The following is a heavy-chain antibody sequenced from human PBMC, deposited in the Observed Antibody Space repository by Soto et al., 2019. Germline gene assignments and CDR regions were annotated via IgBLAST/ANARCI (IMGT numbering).Heavy chain of an antibody. CDR1: GGSIISDGFS. D-gene: IGHD3-9*01. V-gene: IGHV4-30-2*01. J-gene: IGHJ1*01. Sequence: TLSLTCAVSGGSIISDGFSWSWIRQPPGRGLEWIGYVYHTGRAYHNPSLKSRVTISVDASKNQFSLKLSSVTAADTAVYYCARLDYDILTGYYFFQHWGQGTLVTVSS. CDR2: VYHTGRA. CDR3: ARLDYDILTGYYFFQH.